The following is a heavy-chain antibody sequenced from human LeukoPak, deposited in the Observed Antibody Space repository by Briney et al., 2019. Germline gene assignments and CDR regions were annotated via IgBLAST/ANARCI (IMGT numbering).Heavy chain of an antibody. J-gene: IGHJ4*02. D-gene: IGHD3-3*01. CDR3: ATYSNDLWSGQHFFDF. CDR1: GASMSTYY. CDR2: ISYSGST. Sequence: SETLSLTCTVSGASMSTYYWSWIRQPPGKGLEWIGYISYSGSTNFNPSLKSRVTISVDTSKNQFSLRLNSVSAADTAVFYCATYSNDLWSGQHFFDFWGQGILVAVSS. V-gene: IGHV4-59*01.